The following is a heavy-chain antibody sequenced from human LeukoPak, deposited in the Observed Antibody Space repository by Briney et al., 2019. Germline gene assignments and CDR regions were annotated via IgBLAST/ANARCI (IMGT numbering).Heavy chain of an antibody. CDR2: IRGSGDST. V-gene: IGHV3-23*01. D-gene: IGHD3-10*01. CDR3: AKPDHFGEYFDC. CDR1: GFTFSSYT. Sequence: GGSLRLSCAASGFTFSSYTMNWVRQAPGKGLEWVSHIRGSGDSTYYADSVKGRFTISRDNSKNTLYLEMNSLRAEDTAVYYCAKPDHFGEYFDCWGRGTLVTVSS. J-gene: IGHJ4*02.